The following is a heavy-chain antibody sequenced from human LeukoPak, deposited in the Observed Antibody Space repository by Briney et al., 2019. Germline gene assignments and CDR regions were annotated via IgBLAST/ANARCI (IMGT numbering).Heavy chain of an antibody. CDR2: IYYSGST. CDR1: GGSISSYY. D-gene: IGHD3-10*01. V-gene: IGHV4-59*08. J-gene: IGHJ4*02. Sequence: SETLSLTCTVSGGSISSYYWSWIRQPPGKGLEWIGYIYYSGSTKYNPSLKSRVTMTVDTSKNQFSLKLSSVTAADTAVYYCARQRGSGSPFFDYWGQGTLVTVSS. CDR3: ARQRGSGSPFFDY.